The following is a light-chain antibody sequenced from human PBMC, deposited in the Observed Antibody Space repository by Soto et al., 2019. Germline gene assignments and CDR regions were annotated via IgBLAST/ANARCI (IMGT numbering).Light chain of an antibody. CDR1: QSTYTN. CDR3: QQYNKWPLT. V-gene: IGKV3-15*01. Sequence: EIVMTQSPATLSVSPGERATLSCRASQSTYTNVAWYQHKPGQAPRLLIYGASTRAPAIPARFSGSGSGTEFTLTISSLQSEDFAVYYCQQYNKWPLTFGGGTKVEIK. J-gene: IGKJ4*01. CDR2: GAS.